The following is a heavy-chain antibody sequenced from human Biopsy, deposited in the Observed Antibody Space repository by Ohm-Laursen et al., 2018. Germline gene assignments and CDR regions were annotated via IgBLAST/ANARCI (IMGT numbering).Heavy chain of an antibody. CDR2: IFYSANT. V-gene: IGHV4-31*02. CDR3: ARDLPSSYYYAMDV. Sequence: SQTLSLTCTVSGVSINGGRYYWNWIRHHPGKGLEWIGNIFYSANTYYNPSLKSRVTISVDTSKNQFSLKLSSVTAADTAVYYCARDLPSSYYYAMDVWGQGTTVTVSS. J-gene: IGHJ6*02. CDR1: GVSINGGRYY.